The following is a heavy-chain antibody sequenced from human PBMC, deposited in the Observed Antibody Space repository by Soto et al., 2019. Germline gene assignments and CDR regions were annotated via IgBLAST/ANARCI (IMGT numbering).Heavy chain of an antibody. CDR1: GFTFSSYA. D-gene: IGHD4-17*01. Sequence: QVQLVESGGGVVQPGRSLRLSCAASGFTFSSYAMHWVRQAPGKGLEWVAVISYDGSNKYYADSVKGRFTISRDNSTNTLYLQMNSLRAEDTAVYYCARDREYGDYPPFDYWGQGTLVTVSS. CDR3: ARDREYGDYPPFDY. V-gene: IGHV3-30-3*01. CDR2: ISYDGSNK. J-gene: IGHJ4*02.